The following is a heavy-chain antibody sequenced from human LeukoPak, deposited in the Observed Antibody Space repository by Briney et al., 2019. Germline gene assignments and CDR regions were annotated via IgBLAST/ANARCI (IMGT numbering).Heavy chain of an antibody. CDR1: GYTFTSYG. Sequence: GASVKVSCKASGYTFTSYGISWVRQAPGQGLEWMGWISAYNGNTNYAQKLQGRVTMTTDTSTSPAYMELRSLRSDDTAVYYCARDLPTYDSSGYYSDYWGQGTLVTVSS. J-gene: IGHJ4*02. V-gene: IGHV1-18*01. D-gene: IGHD3-22*01. CDR3: ARDLPTYDSSGYYSDY. CDR2: ISAYNGNT.